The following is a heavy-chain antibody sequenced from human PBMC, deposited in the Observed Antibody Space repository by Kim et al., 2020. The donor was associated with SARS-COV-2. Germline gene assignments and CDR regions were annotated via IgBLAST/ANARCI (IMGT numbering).Heavy chain of an antibody. J-gene: IGHJ4*02. CDR2: ISYDGSNK. CDR1: GFTFSSYA. V-gene: IGHV3-30*04. Sequence: GGSLRLSCAASGFTFSSYALHWVRQAPGKGLEWVAVISYDGSNKYYADSVKGRFTISRDNSKNTLYLQMNSLRAEDTAVYYCARGGSGSYYGPADYWGQGTLVTVSS. CDR3: ARGGSGSYYGPADY. D-gene: IGHD1-26*01.